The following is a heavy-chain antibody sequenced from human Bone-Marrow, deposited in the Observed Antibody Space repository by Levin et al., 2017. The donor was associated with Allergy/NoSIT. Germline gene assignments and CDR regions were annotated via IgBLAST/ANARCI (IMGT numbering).Heavy chain of an antibody. CDR2: IYFDGST. Sequence: SCTVSGGSISGSGFYWGWIRQPPGKGLEWIGSIYFDGSTYYSPSLKSRVTMSVDTSKEQFSLKLTSVTAADTAVYYCARDKDGDYYFDYWGQGALVTVSS. D-gene: IGHD4-17*01. J-gene: IGHJ4*02. CDR3: ARDKDGDYYFDY. CDR1: GGSISGSGFY. V-gene: IGHV4-39*07.